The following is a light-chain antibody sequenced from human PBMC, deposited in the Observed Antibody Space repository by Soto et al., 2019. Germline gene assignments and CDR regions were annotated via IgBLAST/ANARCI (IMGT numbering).Light chain of an antibody. V-gene: IGKV1-5*03. J-gene: IGKJ1*01. Sequence: DIQMTQGPSARSVCIGDGVTSTCGASQIISSWLAWYQQKPGKAPKLLIYKASTLKSGVPSRFSGSGSGTEFTLTISSLQPDDFATYYCQHYNSYSEALGQGTKVDIK. CDR1: QIISSW. CDR3: QHYNSYSEA. CDR2: KAS.